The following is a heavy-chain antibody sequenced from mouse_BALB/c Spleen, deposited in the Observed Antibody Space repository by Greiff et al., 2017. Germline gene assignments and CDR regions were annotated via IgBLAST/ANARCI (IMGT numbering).Heavy chain of an antibody. Sequence: VHLVESGPGLVAPSQSLSITCTVSGFSLTDYGVSWIRQPPGKGLEWLGVIWGGGSTYYNSALKSRLSISKDNSKSQVFLKMNSLKTDDTAMYYCAKHNYYGSSYVRYFDVWGAGTTVTVSS. J-gene: IGHJ1*01. D-gene: IGHD1-1*01. CDR1: GFSLTDYG. CDR3: AKHNYYGSSYVRYFDV. CDR2: IWGGGST. V-gene: IGHV2-6-5*01.